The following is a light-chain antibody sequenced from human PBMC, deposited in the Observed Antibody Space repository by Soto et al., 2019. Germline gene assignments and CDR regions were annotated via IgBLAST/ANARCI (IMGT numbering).Light chain of an antibody. CDR1: QSISRY. CDR2: TAS. CDR3: QQTYSLPPVT. Sequence: DIQMTQSPSSLSASVGDRVTITCRASQSISRYLSWYQHKPGTAPKLLIYTASSLHTGVPSRFIGGGSGTHFTLTISTLQPEDFATYYCQQTYSLPPVTFGQGTRLEIK. V-gene: IGKV1-39*01. J-gene: IGKJ5*01.